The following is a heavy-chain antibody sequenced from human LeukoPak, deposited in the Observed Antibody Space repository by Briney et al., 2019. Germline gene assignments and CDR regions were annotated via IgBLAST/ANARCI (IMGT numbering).Heavy chain of an antibody. D-gene: IGHD5-24*01. V-gene: IGHV3-30-3*01. Sequence: GGSLRLSCAASGFTFSSYAMSWVRQAPGKGLEWVAVISYDGSNKYYADSVKGRFTISRDNSKNTLYLQMNSLRAEDTAVYYCARGPVEVATIISYWGQGTLVTVSS. J-gene: IGHJ4*02. CDR3: ARGPVEVATIISY. CDR1: GFTFSSYA. CDR2: ISYDGSNK.